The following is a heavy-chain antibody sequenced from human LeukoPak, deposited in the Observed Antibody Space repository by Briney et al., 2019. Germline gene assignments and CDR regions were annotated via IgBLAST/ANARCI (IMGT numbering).Heavy chain of an antibody. J-gene: IGHJ1*01. CDR3: ARVRGDFETD. CDR2: RYYSGST. D-gene: IGHD3-16*01. Sequence: PSQTLSLTCSVSGGSISSYYWTWIRQPPGKRLEWIGYRYYSGSTTYTPSLKSRVSISVDTSKSQCPLKLISVTAAGTAIYYCARVRGDFETDWGQGTLVTVSS. CDR1: GGSISSYY. V-gene: IGHV4-59*01.